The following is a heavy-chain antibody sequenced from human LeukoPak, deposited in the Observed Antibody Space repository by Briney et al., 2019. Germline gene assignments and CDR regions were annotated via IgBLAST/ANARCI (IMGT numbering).Heavy chain of an antibody. CDR2: IISTFSLV. J-gene: IGHJ5*02. V-gene: IGHV1-69*13. Sequence: SVKVSCKPSGGTFSDSAIAWVRQAPGQGLEWMGVIISTFSLVKYAQKFQGRVTITADESSNTTYMELRSLRSEDTAVYYCARQTYYFASKTYYGYGWFDPWGQGTLVTVSS. D-gene: IGHD3-10*01. CDR3: ARQTYYFASKTYYGYGWFDP. CDR1: GGTFSDSA.